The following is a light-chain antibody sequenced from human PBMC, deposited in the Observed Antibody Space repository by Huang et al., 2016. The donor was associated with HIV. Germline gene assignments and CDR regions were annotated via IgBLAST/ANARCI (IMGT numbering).Light chain of an antibody. V-gene: IGKV1-39*01. Sequence: DIQMTQSPSSLSASVGDRVTITCRASQSITTYLNWYQQRPGKAPRLLIYAASSLQSWVPSRFSGRGSGTDFTLTITSLQPEDFAIYFCQQSFTPSFTFGPGTKVDV. CDR2: AAS. CDR1: QSITTY. J-gene: IGKJ3*01. CDR3: QQSFTPSFT.